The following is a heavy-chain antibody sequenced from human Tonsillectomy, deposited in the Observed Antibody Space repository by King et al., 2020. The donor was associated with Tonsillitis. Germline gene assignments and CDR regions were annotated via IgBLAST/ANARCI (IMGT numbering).Heavy chain of an antibody. CDR3: ARYYDGRCYDDGFDS. CDR2: IEQDGSEK. V-gene: IGHV3-7*03. CDR1: GFTFSSYW. D-gene: IGHD3-22*01. J-gene: IGHJ3*02. Sequence: VQLVESGGGLVQPGGSLRLSCAASGFTFSSYWMSWVRQAPGKGLAWVANIEQDGSEKYYVDSVKGRFTISRANAENSLYLQINTLRAEDTALYYCARYYDGRCYDDGFDSWGQGTMVTVSS.